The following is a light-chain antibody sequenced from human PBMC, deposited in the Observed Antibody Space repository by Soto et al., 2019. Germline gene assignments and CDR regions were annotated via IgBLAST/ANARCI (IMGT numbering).Light chain of an antibody. CDR3: GSWDSSLSAYV. V-gene: IGLV1-51*01. CDR1: SSNIGGNS. Sequence: QSVMTQPPSVSAAPGQKVTIYCSGSSSNIGGNSVSWYQQLPGTAPKLLIYDDNTRPSGIPDRFSGSKSGTSATLGITGFQTGDEADYYCGSWDSSLSAYVFGTGTKLTVL. J-gene: IGLJ1*01. CDR2: DDN.